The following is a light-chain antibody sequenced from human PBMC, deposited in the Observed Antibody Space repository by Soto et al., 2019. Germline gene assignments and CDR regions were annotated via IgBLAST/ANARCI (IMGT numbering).Light chain of an antibody. Sequence: EIVLTQSPATLSLSPGDRATLSCRASQSVGASLAWYQQRPGQAPRLLIYDPFNRATGIPARFSGSGFVTDFTLTITSLEPEDFAVYYCQQRSTWPNTFGQGTKLEIK. V-gene: IGKV3-11*01. CDR2: DPF. J-gene: IGKJ2*01. CDR3: QQRSTWPNT. CDR1: QSVGAS.